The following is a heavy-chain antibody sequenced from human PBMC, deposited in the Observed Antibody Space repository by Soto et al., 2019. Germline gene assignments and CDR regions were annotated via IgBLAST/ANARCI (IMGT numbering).Heavy chain of an antibody. J-gene: IGHJ4*02. V-gene: IGHV4-4*02. CDR1: GGSINRCNL. D-gene: IGHD3-22*01. CDR2: IYHSGST. Sequence: PSENPALTLAVPGGSINRCNLWSWVRQPPGKGLEWIGEIYHSGSTNYNPSLKSRVTISVDKSKNQFSLKLSSVTAADTAVYFCARGFYDSRGYSSPFDYWGQGIVVT. CDR3: ARGFYDSRGYSSPFDY.